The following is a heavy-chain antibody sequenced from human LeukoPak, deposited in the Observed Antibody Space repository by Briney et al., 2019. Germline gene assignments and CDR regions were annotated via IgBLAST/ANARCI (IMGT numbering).Heavy chain of an antibody. J-gene: IGHJ4*02. D-gene: IGHD2-2*01. CDR3: ASDIVVVPAAMVFTFDY. V-gene: IGHV1-69*06. CDR2: IIPIFGTA. Sequence: SVKVSCKASGGTFSSYAISWVRQAPGQGLEWMGGIIPIFGTANYAQKFQGRVTITADKSTSTAYMELSRLRSEDTAVYYCASDIVVVPAAMVFTFDYWGQGTLVTVSS. CDR1: GGTFSSYA.